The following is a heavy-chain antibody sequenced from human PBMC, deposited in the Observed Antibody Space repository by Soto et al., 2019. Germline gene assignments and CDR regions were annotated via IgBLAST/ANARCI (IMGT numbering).Heavy chain of an antibody. V-gene: IGHV1-69*06. J-gene: IGHJ6*02. Sequence: SVKVSCKASGGTSSSYAISWVRQAPGQGLECMGGIIPIFGTANYAQKFQGRLTITADKSTSTAYMELSSLRSADTAVYYCALASYYDTGQGMDVWGQGTTVTVCS. CDR3: ALASYYDTGQGMDV. CDR2: IIPIFGTA. D-gene: IGHD3-22*01. CDR1: GGTSSSYA.